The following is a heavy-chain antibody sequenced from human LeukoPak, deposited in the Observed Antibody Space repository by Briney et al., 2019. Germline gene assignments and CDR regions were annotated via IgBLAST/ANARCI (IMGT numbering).Heavy chain of an antibody. CDR3: ARHIGLDTPVVILAMRGAFDI. J-gene: IGHJ3*02. Sequence: SETLSLTCAVSGYSISSGYYWGWIRQPPGKGLEWIGSIYHSGSTCYNPSLKSRVTISVDTSKNQFSLKLSSVTAADTAVYYCARHIGLDTPVVILAMRGAFDIWGQGTMVTVSS. CDR2: IYHSGST. V-gene: IGHV4-38-2*01. D-gene: IGHD4-23*01. CDR1: GYSISSGYY.